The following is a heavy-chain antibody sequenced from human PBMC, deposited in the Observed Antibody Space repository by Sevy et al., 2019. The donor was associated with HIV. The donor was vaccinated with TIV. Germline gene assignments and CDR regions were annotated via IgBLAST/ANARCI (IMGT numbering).Heavy chain of an antibody. Sequence: ASVKVSCKASGYTFISYAIHWVRQAPGQGLQWMGWINAAGGNTKYSQNFQGRVTFSTDTSANTAYMELSSLRSDDTAVYYCARRGTGVDYYYGMDVWGQGTTVTVSS. CDR2: INAAGGNT. J-gene: IGHJ6*02. V-gene: IGHV1-3*01. CDR1: GYTFISYA. CDR3: ARRGTGVDYYYGMDV. D-gene: IGHD1-1*01.